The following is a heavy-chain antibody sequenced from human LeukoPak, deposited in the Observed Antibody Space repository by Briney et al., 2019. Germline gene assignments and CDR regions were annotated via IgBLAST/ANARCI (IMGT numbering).Heavy chain of an antibody. D-gene: IGHD2-2*01. V-gene: IGHV1-8*01. Sequence: GASVKVSCKASGYTFTSYDINWVRQATGQGLEWMGWVNPNSGNTGYAQKFQGRVTMTRNTSISTAYMELSSLRSEDTAVYYCAVYCSSTSCSQRDFDYWGQGTLVTVSS. J-gene: IGHJ4*02. CDR3: AVYCSSTSCSQRDFDY. CDR2: VNPNSGNT. CDR1: GYTFTSYD.